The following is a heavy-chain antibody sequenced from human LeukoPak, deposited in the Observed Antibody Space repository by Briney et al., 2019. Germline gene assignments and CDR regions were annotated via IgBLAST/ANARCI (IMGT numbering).Heavy chain of an antibody. CDR1: GDSISSYY. D-gene: IGHD4-4*01. CDR2: IYYSGST. J-gene: IGHJ5*02. Sequence: PSETLSLTCTVSGDSISSYYWSWIRQPPGKGLEWIGYIYYSGSTNYNPSLKSRVTISVDTSKNQFSLKLSSVTAADTAVYYCARSYSNYVGFEPWGQGTLVTVSS. V-gene: IGHV4-59*01. CDR3: ARSYSNYVGFEP.